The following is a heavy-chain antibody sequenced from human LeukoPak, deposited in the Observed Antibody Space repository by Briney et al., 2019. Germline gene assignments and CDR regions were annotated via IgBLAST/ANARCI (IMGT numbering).Heavy chain of an antibody. V-gene: IGHV1-3*01. CDR2: INAGNGNT. J-gene: IGHJ4*02. CDR1: GYTFTSYA. CDR3: ARVVGRYSSGWLGF. D-gene: IGHD6-19*01. Sequence: ASVKVSFKATGYTFTSYAMHWVRPAPGQRLEWMGWINAGNGNTKYSQKFQGRVTITRDTSASTAYMELSSLRSEDTAVYYCARVVGRYSSGWLGFWGQGTLVTVSS.